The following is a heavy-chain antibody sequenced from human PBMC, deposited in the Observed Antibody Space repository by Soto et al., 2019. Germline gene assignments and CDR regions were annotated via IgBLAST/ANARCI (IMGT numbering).Heavy chain of an antibody. V-gene: IGHV3-49*03. CDR3: TRVHTTGPVIPAY. CDR1: GFTFGDYA. D-gene: IGHD3-9*01. J-gene: IGHJ1*01. Sequence: PGGSLRLSCTTSGFTFGDYAMSWFRQAPGKGLEWVGFIRSKVYGGTTEYAASVKGRFTISRDDSKSIAYLQMNSLKTEDTAVYYCTRVHTTGPVIPAYWGQGTLVTVSS. CDR2: IRSKVYGGTT.